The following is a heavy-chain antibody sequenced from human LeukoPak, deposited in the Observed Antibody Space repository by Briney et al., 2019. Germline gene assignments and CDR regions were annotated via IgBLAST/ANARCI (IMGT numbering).Heavy chain of an antibody. Sequence: PGGSLRLSCAASGFTFSSYAMSWVRQAPGKGLERVSAISGSGGSTYYADSVKGRFTISRDNSKNTLYLQMNSLRAEDTAVYYCAKESVQQLVPNWFDPWGQGTLVTVSS. D-gene: IGHD6-13*01. CDR1: GFTFSSYA. CDR2: ISGSGGST. CDR3: AKESVQQLVPNWFDP. V-gene: IGHV3-23*01. J-gene: IGHJ5*02.